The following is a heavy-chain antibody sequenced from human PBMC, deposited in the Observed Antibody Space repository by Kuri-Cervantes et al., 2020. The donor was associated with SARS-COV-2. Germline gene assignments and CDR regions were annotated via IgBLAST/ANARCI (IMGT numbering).Heavy chain of an antibody. CDR3: ARDPSYYDSSGYYSPDAPQFDY. Sequence: ASVQVSCKASGYTFTSYGISWVRQAPGQGLEWMGWINPNSGGTNYAQKFQGRVTMTRDTSISTAYMELSRLRSDDTAVYYCARDPSYYDSSGYYSPDAPQFDYWGQGTLVTVSS. CDR1: GYTFTSYG. J-gene: IGHJ4*02. CDR2: INPNSGGT. V-gene: IGHV1-2*02. D-gene: IGHD3-22*01.